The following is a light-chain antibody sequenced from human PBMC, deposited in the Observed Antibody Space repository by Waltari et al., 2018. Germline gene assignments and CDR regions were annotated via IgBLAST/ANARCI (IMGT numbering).Light chain of an antibody. V-gene: IGLV1-47*01. CDR3: AAWDDSLSGRV. J-gene: IGLJ3*02. CDR2: RNN. Sequence: QSVLTQPPSASGTPGQRVTISCSGSRSNIGSNYVYWYQQLPGTAPKLLIYRNNRRPSGVPDRFSGSKSGPSASLAISGLRSEDEADYYCAAWDDSLSGRVFGGGTKLTVL. CDR1: RSNIGSNY.